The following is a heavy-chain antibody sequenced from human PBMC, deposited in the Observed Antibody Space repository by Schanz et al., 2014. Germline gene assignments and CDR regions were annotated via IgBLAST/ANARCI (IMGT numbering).Heavy chain of an antibody. J-gene: IGHJ6*02. D-gene: IGHD2-15*01. Sequence: QVQLQESGPGLVKPSGTLSLTCAVSGGSISSSNWWSWVRQPPGKGLEWIGEIYHSGRTNYNPSLKSRVTMSVDTSKNQFSLKLRSVTAVDTAVYYCARLVGPSFYYGMDVWGQGTTVTVSS. V-gene: IGHV4-4*02. CDR1: GGSISSSNW. CDR3: ARLVGPSFYYGMDV. CDR2: IYHSGRT.